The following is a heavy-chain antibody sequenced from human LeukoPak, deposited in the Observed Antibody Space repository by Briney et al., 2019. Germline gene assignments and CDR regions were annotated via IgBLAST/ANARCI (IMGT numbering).Heavy chain of an antibody. CDR1: GYTFTSYG. CDR3: ARDLDSYGYFDY. Sequence: ASVKVSCKASGYTFTSYGISWVRQAPGQGLEWMGWISAYKGNTNYAQKLQGRVTMTTDTSTSTAYMELRSLRSDDTAVYYCARDLDSYGYFDYWGQGTLVTVSS. V-gene: IGHV1-18*01. CDR2: ISAYKGNT. D-gene: IGHD5-18*01. J-gene: IGHJ4*02.